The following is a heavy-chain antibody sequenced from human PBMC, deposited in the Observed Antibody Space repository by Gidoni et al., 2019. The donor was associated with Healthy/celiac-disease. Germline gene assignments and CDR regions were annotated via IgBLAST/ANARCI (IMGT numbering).Heavy chain of an antibody. Sequence: EVQLVESGGGLVKPGGSLRLSCAASGSTFSSFSMTWVRQSPGKGLEWFSSISSSITYIYYADSVKGRFTISRDNAKNSLNLQMSSLRAEDTAVYYCARVGRTGDYYYYMDVWGKGTTVTVSS. CDR2: ISSSITYI. V-gene: IGHV3-21*01. CDR1: GSTFSSFS. CDR3: ARVGRTGDYYYYMDV. J-gene: IGHJ6*03.